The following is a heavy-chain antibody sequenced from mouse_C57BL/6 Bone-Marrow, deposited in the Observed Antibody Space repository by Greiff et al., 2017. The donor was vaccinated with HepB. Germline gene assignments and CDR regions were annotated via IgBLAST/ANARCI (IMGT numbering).Heavy chain of an antibody. D-gene: IGHD2-14*01. CDR1: GFTFSTSG. CDR3: TRDRFDYYFDY. V-gene: IGHV5-6*01. J-gene: IGHJ2*01. Sequence: EVKLVESGGDLVRPGGSLKLSWAASGFTFSTSGMSWVRRTPDKGLEWVATINTGGTYTYYADSVRGRFTISKDSAKNTLFLLMNSLKSEDSAIYYCTRDRFDYYFDYWGQGTTLTVSS. CDR2: INTGGTYT.